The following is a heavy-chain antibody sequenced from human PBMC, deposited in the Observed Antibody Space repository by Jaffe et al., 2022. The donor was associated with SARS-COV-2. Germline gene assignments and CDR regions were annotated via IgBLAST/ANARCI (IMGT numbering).Heavy chain of an antibody. CDR1: GFTFSSYG. D-gene: IGHD5-12*01. CDR3: ARGGPGDGYNFDY. J-gene: IGHJ4*02. V-gene: IGHV3-33*01. CDR2: IWYDGSNK. Sequence: QVQLVESGGGVVQPGRSLRLSCAASGFTFSSYGMHWVRQAPGKGLEWVAVIWYDGSNKYYADSVKGRFTISRDNSKNTLYLQMNSLRAEDTAVYYCARGGPGDGYNFDYWGQGTLVTVSS.